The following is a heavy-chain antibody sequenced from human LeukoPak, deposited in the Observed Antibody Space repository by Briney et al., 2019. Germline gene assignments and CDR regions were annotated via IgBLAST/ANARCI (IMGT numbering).Heavy chain of an antibody. V-gene: IGHV4-59*12. CDR1: GVSISSYY. CDR3: ARDYYDFWSGYYSYAFDI. CDR2: IYYSGST. J-gene: IGHJ3*02. D-gene: IGHD3-3*01. Sequence: SETLSLTCTVSGVSISSYYWSWIRQPPGKGLEWIGYIYYSGSTNYNPSLKSRVTISVDTSKNQFSLKLSSVTAADTAVYYCARDYYDFWSGYYSYAFDIWGQGTMVTVSS.